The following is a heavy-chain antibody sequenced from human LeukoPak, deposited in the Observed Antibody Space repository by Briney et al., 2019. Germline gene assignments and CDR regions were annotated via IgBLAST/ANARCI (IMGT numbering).Heavy chain of an antibody. D-gene: IGHD6-19*01. CDR3: AKDFSGWYGSVGYFDY. CDR1: GFTFSSYG. Sequence: PGGSLRLSCAASGFTFSSYGMSWVRQAPGKGLEWVSGISGSGGSTYYADSVKGRFTISRDNSKNTLYLQMNGLRAEDTAVYYCAKDFSGWYGSVGYFDYWGQGTLVTVSS. J-gene: IGHJ4*02. V-gene: IGHV3-23*01. CDR2: ISGSGGST.